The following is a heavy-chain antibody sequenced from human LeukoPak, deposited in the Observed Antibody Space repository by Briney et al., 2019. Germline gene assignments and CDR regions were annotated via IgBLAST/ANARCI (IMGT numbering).Heavy chain of an antibody. V-gene: IGHV1-46*01. CDR2: INPSGGST. CDR1: GYTFTNFY. J-gene: IGHJ5*02. D-gene: IGHD4-17*01. CDR3: ARDDNGDNWFDP. Sequence: ASVQVSCKASGYTFTNFYMHWVRQAPGQGLEWMGVINPSGGSTSYAQKFQGRVTMTRDTSTSTVYMELSSLRSEDTAVYYCARDDNGDNWFDPWGQGTLV.